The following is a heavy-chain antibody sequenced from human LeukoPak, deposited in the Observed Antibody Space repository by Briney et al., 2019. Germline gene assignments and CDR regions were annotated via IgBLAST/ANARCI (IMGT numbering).Heavy chain of an antibody. CDR3: ARHGGTSGRSYRQDAFDI. J-gene: IGHJ3*02. D-gene: IGHD3-10*01. V-gene: IGHV4-59*08. Sequence: SETLSLTCTVSGGSISGDYRSWIRQPPGKGLEWIGYIYYSGSTNYNPSLKSRVTISVDTSKNQFSLRLISVTAADTAVYYCARHGGTSGRSYRQDAFDIWGQGTMVTVSS. CDR2: IYYSGST. CDR1: GGSISGDY.